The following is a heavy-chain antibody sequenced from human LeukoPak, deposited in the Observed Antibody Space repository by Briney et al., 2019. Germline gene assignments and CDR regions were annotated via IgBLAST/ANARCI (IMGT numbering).Heavy chain of an antibody. D-gene: IGHD6-13*01. J-gene: IGHJ4*02. CDR1: GTFTSYYG. CDR2: IRFYGSSK. Sequence: SCAAAGTFTSYYGIHGVRQPAREREERVAFIRFYGSSKYYTDSVKGRFTISRDNSRNTVYLQMNSLRVEDTAVYYCAKEATASKPSDLDYWGQGTLVTVSA. CDR3: AKEATASKPSDLDY. V-gene: IGHV3-30*02.